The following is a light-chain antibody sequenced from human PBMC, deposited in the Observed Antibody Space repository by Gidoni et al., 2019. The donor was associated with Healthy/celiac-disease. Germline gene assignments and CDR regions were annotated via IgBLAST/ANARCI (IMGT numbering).Light chain of an antibody. CDR3: QQRSNWPLT. Sequence: IVLTPSPATLSLSPGERATLSCRASQSVSSYLAWYQQKPGQAPRLLIYDASNRATGIPARFSGRGSGTDFTLTISSLEPEDFAVYYCQQRSNWPLTFGGXTKVEIK. J-gene: IGKJ4*01. V-gene: IGKV3-11*01. CDR2: DAS. CDR1: QSVSSY.